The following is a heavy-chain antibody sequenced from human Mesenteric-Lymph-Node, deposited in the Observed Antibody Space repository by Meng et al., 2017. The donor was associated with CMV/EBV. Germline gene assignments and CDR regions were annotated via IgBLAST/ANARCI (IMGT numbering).Heavy chain of an antibody. CDR3: ARAWAVAGTDY. J-gene: IGHJ4*02. V-gene: IGHV3-74*01. D-gene: IGHD6-19*01. CDR1: GFTFSSYW. Sequence: LSCAAFGFTFSSYWMHWVRQAPGEGLVWVSRINSDGSSTSYADSVKGRFTISRDNAKNTLYLQMNSLRAEDTAVYYCARAWAVAGTDYWGQGTLVTVSS. CDR2: INSDGSST.